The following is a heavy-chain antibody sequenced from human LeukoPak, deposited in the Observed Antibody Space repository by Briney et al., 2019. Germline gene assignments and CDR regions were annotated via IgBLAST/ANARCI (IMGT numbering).Heavy chain of an antibody. Sequence: SETLSLTCTVSGGSISSNSYFWGWIRQPPGKGLEWIGSIHYSGSIYYNPSLKSRLSIFVDTSKNQFSLKLSSVTAADGAVYYCXXQXXMVRGAIRLFDAFDIWGQGTMVTVSS. D-gene: IGHD3-10*01. CDR3: XXQXXMVRGAIRLFDAFDI. CDR2: IHYSGSI. V-gene: IGHV4-39*01. CDR1: GGSISSNSYF. J-gene: IGHJ3*02.